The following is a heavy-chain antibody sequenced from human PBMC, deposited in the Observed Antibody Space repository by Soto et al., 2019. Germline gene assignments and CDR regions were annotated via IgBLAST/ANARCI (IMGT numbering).Heavy chain of an antibody. J-gene: IGHJ4*02. CDR2: ISGNGADT. CDR1: GFTFSSYA. CDR3: ARVNTTLVDHFDC. D-gene: IGHD5-18*01. Sequence: GGSLRLSCGASGFTFSSYALSWVRQAPGKGLEWVSAISGNGADTTYAESVRGRFTISRDNSKDTLYLHMNGLRVEDTAVYYCARVNTTLVDHFDCWGQGTLVTVSS. V-gene: IGHV3-23*01.